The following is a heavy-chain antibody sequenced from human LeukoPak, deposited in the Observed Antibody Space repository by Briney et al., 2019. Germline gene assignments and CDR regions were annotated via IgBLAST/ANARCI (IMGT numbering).Heavy chain of an antibody. V-gene: IGHV3-7*01. CDR3: AREGDYGDYVFDY. CDR1: GFTFSSYR. CDR2: IKQDGSEK. J-gene: IGHJ4*02. D-gene: IGHD4-17*01. Sequence: GGSLRLSCAASGFTFSSYRMSWVRQAPGKGLEWVANIKQDGSEKYYVDSVKGRFTISRDNAKNSLYLQMNSLRAEDTAVYYCAREGDYGDYVFDYWGQGTLVTVSS.